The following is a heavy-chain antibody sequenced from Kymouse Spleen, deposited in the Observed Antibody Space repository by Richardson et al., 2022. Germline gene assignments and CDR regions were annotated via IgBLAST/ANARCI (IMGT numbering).Heavy chain of an antibody. CDR3: AKDALVVVRAHGMDV. Sequence: QVQLVESGGGVVQPGRSLRLSCAASGFTFSSYGMHWVRQAPGKGLEWVAVISYDGSNKYYADSVKGRFTISRDNSKNTLYLQMNSLRAEDTAVYYCAKDALVVVRAHGMDVWGQGTTVTVSS. CDR2: ISYDGSNK. D-gene: IGHD2-2*02. J-gene: IGHJ6*02. CDR1: GFTFSSYG. V-gene: IGHV3-30*18.